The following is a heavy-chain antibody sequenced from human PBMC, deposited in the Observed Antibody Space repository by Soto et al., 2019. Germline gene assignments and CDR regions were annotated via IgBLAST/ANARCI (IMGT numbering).Heavy chain of an antibody. CDR2: IYYSGST. CDR3: ARGVVVPAAKHNWFDP. D-gene: IGHD2-2*01. V-gene: IGHV4-31*03. CDR1: GGSISSGGYY. Sequence: VQLQESGPGLVKPSQTLSLTCTVSGGSISSGGYYWSWIRQHPGKGLEWIGYIYYSGSTYYNPSLKSRVTISVDTSKNQFSLKLSSVTAADTAVYYCARGVVVPAAKHNWFDPWGQGTLVTVSS. J-gene: IGHJ5*02.